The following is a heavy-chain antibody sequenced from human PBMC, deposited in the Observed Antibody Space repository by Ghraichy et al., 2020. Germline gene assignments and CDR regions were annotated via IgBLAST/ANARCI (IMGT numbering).Heavy chain of an antibody. CDR2: ITSSSRTV. Sequence: GGSLRLSCVGSGFSFSGYSMNWVRQSPGKGLEWVSYITSSSRTVSYADSVKGRFTISRDNAQNSLYLQMNSLRDEDTAIYYCARGSRVVRFFYYDGMDVWGQGTMVTVSS. D-gene: IGHD4-23*01. V-gene: IGHV3-48*02. CDR3: ARGSRVVRFFYYDGMDV. CDR1: GFSFSGYS. J-gene: IGHJ6*02.